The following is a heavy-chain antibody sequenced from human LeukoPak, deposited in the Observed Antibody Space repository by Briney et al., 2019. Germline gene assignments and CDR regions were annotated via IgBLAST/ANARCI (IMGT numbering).Heavy chain of an antibody. Sequence: SETLSLTCTVSGGSISSSSYYWGWIRQPPGKGLEWIASIYYSGSTYLNPSLKSRVTISIDTSKNQFSLKLTSVTAADTAVYYCARWKEDRKGAPVRGAYPWGFDYWGQGTLVTVSS. CDR1: GGSISSSSYY. D-gene: IGHD3-10*01. V-gene: IGHV4-39*01. CDR3: ARWKEDRKGAPVRGAYPWGFDY. CDR2: IYYSGST. J-gene: IGHJ4*02.